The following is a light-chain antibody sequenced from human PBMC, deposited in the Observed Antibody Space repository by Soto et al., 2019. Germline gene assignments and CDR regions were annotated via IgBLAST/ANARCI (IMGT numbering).Light chain of an antibody. Sequence: QSVLTQPASVSGSPGQSITISCTGSGRDIGAYDYVSWHQQHPGKAPKLLIYGVKNRPSGVSYRFSASKSAFTASLTISGLQAEDEAHYYCSSYTTSYFYVFGPGTKLTVL. V-gene: IGLV2-14*01. CDR2: GVK. CDR3: SSYTTSYFYV. CDR1: GRDIGAYDY. J-gene: IGLJ1*01.